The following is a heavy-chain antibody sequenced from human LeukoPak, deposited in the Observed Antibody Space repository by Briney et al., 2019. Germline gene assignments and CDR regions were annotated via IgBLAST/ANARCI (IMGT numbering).Heavy chain of an antibody. CDR1: GYTFTGYY. CDR3: AREGKAARTNYC. D-gene: IGHD6-6*01. Sequence: ASVKVSCKASGYTFTGYYMHWVRQAPGQGLEWMGWINPNSGGTNYAQKFQGRVTMTRDTSISTAYMELSRLRSDDTSVYYCAREGKAARTNYCWGQGTLGTGSS. J-gene: IGHJ4*02. CDR2: INPNSGGT. V-gene: IGHV1-2*02.